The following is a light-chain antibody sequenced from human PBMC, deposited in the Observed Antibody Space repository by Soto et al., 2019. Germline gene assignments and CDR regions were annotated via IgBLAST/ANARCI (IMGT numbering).Light chain of an antibody. CDR1: QTVSDNF. Sequence: EIVLTQFPGILSLSPGERATLSCRASQTVSDNFLAWYQQKPGQSPRLLIYFTSSRATGIPERFRGSGSGTDFTLTISRLEPEDFAVYYCQQYGTSPVTFGQGTKLEIQ. V-gene: IGKV3-20*01. J-gene: IGKJ2*01. CDR2: FTS. CDR3: QQYGTSPVT.